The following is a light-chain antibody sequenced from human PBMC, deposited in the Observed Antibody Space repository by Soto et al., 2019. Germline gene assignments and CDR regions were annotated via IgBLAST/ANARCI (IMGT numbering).Light chain of an antibody. Sequence: DIQMTQSPSTLSASVGDRVTITCRASQSISSWLAWYQQKPGKAPKLLIYDASSLESGVPSRFSGSGSGTEFTLNFSSLQPDDFATYFCQQYNSYSTFGQGTKREI. V-gene: IGKV1-5*01. CDR2: DAS. CDR3: QQYNSYST. J-gene: IGKJ2*01. CDR1: QSISSW.